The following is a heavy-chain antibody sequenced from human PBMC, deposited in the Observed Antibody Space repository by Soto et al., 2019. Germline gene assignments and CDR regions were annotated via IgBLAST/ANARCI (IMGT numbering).Heavy chain of an antibody. V-gene: IGHV2-5*02. Sequence: QITLKESGPPLVKPTQTLTLTGTFSGFSISTSGVGVGWIRQPPGQALEWLALIYWDDDKRYSPYLKSRLTITKDTSKNQVVLTMTNRDPVDTATYYCAQWVEMATMPAGCWGQGTLVTVSS. J-gene: IGHJ4*02. CDR1: GFSISTSGVG. D-gene: IGHD5-12*01. CDR2: IYWDDDK. CDR3: AQWVEMATMPAGC.